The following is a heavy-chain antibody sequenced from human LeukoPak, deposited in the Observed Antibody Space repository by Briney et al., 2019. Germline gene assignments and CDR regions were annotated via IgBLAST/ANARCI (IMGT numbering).Heavy chain of an antibody. Sequence: RGSLRLPCAASGFSFSSYSMNWVRQAPGKGLEWVSYISTGSSTIYYADSVKGRFTISRDNAKNSLYLQMNSLRDEDTAVFYCARAGYFDYWGQGTLVAVSP. V-gene: IGHV3-48*02. CDR2: ISTGSSTI. CDR1: GFSFSSYS. J-gene: IGHJ4*02. CDR3: ARAGYFDY.